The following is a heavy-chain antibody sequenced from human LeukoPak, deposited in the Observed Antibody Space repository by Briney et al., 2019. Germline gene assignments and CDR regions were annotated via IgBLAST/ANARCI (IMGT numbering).Heavy chain of an antibody. CDR2: IWYDGSNK. D-gene: IGHD7-27*01. Sequence: GGSLRLSCAAFGFKFSTYGIHWVRQAPGKGREWVGIIWYDGSNKFYAESVKGRFAISRDNSKNTLYLQMNSLRAEDTAVYYCARDRSWGSQCYFDYWGQGTLVTVSS. CDR3: ARDRSWGSQCYFDY. J-gene: IGHJ4*02. CDR1: GFKFSTYG. V-gene: IGHV3-33*01.